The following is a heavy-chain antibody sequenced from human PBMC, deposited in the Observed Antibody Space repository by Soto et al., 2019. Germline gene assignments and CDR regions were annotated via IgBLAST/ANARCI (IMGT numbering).Heavy chain of an antibody. CDR1: GFSLSTSGMC. CDR2: IDWDDDK. J-gene: IGHJ6*03. CDR3: ARMPGYCSGGSCYRNYYYYYMDV. Sequence: GSGPTLVNPTQTLTLTCTFSGFSLSTSGMCVSWIRQPPGKALEWLARIDWDDDKYYSTSLKTRLTISKDTSKNQVVLTMTNMDPVDTATYYCARMPGYCSGGSCYRNYYYYYMDVWGKGTTVTVSS. D-gene: IGHD2-15*01. V-gene: IGHV2-70*11.